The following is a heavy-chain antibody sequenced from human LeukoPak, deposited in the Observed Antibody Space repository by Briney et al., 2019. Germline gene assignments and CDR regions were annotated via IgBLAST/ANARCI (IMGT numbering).Heavy chain of an antibody. J-gene: IGHJ4*02. CDR2: INPSGGST. CDR3: AIPKGWYSGSST. V-gene: IGHV1-46*01. CDR1: TDTFTSYY. D-gene: IGHD1-26*01. Sequence: GASVKVSCKASTDTFTSYYIHWVRQAPGQGLEWMGIINPSGGSTSYAQKFQGRVTMTRDTSTSTVYMGLSSLRSEDTAVYYCAIPKGWYSGSSTWGQGTLVTVSS.